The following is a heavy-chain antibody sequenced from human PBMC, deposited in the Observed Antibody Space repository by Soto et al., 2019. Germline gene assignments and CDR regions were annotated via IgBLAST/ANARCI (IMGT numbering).Heavy chain of an antibody. CDR1: GFTFSSYA. D-gene: IGHD3-22*01. CDR2: ISGSGGST. Sequence: EVQLLESGGGLVQPGGSLRLSCAASGFTFSSYAMSWVRQAPGKGLEWVSAISGSGGSTHYADSVKGRFTISRDNSKTTLYLQMNSLRAEDTAVYYCAKDHCYDTSGHPSINWYFDIWGRGTLVTVSS. CDR3: AKDHCYDTSGHPSINWYFDI. J-gene: IGHJ2*01. V-gene: IGHV3-23*01.